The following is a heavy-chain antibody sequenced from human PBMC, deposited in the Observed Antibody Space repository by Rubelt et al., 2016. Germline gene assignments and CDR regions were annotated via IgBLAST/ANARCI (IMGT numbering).Heavy chain of an antibody. Sequence: EVQLVESGGGLVQPGGSLRLSCAASGFTFSSYWMHWVRQAPGKGLVWVSRINSDGSRTSYADFVKGRFTISRDNAKNTRELQRNSLMADEAAVYYCATGTMVRGAYGMDVWGQGTTVTVSS. J-gene: IGHJ6*02. CDR1: GFTFSSYW. CDR3: ATGTMVRGAYGMDV. V-gene: IGHV3-74*01. CDR2: INSDGSRT. D-gene: IGHD3-10*01.